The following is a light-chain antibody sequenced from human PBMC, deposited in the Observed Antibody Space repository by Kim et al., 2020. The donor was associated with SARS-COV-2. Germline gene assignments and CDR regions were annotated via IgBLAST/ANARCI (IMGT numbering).Light chain of an antibody. V-gene: IGLV3-19*01. Sequence: SSELTQDPAVSVALGQTVRITCQGDSLRSYYTTWYQQKPGQAPIVVVYGKNNRPSWIPDRFSGSSSGNTASLTITGTQAGDEADYYCNSRDNNDYVLFGG. CDR2: GKN. CDR3: NSRDNNDYVL. CDR1: SLRSYY. J-gene: IGLJ2*01.